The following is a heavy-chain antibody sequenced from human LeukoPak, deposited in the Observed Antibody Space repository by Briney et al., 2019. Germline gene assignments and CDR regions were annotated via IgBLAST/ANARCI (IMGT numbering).Heavy chain of an antibody. CDR2: IYTRGST. CDR3: AREEANDSSGYYYAY. Sequence: SSETLSLGCTVSGDSISSYYWSWIRQPAGKGLEWIGRIYTRGSTNYNPSLKSRVTMSVDTSKNQFSLKLSSVTAADTAVYYCAREEANDSSGYYYAYWGQGTLVTVSS. D-gene: IGHD3-22*01. CDR1: GDSISSYY. J-gene: IGHJ4*02. V-gene: IGHV4-4*07.